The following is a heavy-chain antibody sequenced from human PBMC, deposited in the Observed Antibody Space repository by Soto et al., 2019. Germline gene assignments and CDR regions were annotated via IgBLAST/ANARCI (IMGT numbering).Heavy chain of an antibody. J-gene: IGHJ6*02. CDR1: GFSLSTSGMC. CDR3: ARDAMVRARGYYYYYYGMDV. CDR2: IDWDDDK. V-gene: IGHV2-70*01. D-gene: IGHD3-10*01. Sequence: SGPTLVNPTQTLTLTCTFSGFSLSTSGMCVSWIRQPPGKALEWLALIDWDDDKYYSTSLKTRLTISKDTSKNQVVLTMTNMDPVDTATYYCARDAMVRARGYYYYYYGMDVWGQGTTVTVSS.